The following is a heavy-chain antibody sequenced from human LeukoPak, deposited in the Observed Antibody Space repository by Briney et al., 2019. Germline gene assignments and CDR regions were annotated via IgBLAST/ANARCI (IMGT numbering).Heavy chain of an antibody. CDR1: GFTFNTYN. V-gene: IGHV3-21*01. D-gene: IGHD6-13*01. CDR2: ITSSSSYI. Sequence: PGGSLRLSCVASGFTFNTYNMNWVRQAPGKGLEWVSSITSSSSYIYYADSVKGRFTISRDNAKNSLYLQMNSLRAEDTAVYYCARVRKMSSFRSYYYYMDVWGKGTTVTVSS. J-gene: IGHJ6*03. CDR3: ARVRKMSSFRSYYYYMDV.